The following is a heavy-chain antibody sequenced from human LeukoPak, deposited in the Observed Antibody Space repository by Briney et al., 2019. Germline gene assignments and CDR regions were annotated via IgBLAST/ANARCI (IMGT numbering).Heavy chain of an antibody. J-gene: IGHJ4*02. CDR2: ISYDGNTI. D-gene: IGHD4-11*01. Sequence: GRSLRLSCAASEFTFSNYALHWVRQAPGKGLQWVAVISYDGNTIHYADSVKGRFIISRDTSKNALYLQMNSLRAEDTAVYYCARSGGLQKFDYWGQGTLVTVSS. CDR3: ARSGGLQKFDY. CDR1: EFTFSNYA. V-gene: IGHV3-30-3*01.